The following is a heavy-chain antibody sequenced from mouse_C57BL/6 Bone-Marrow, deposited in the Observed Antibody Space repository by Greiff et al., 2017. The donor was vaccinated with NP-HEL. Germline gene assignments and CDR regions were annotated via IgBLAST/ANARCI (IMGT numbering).Heavy chain of an antibody. CDR1: GFTFSDYY. CDR3: ARNHYAWFAY. J-gene: IGHJ3*01. CDR2: ISNGGGST. V-gene: IGHV5-12*01. Sequence: EVQRVESGGGLVQPGGSLKLSCAASGFTFSDYYMYWVRQTPEKRLEWVAYISNGGGSTYYPDTVKGRFTISRDNAKNTLYLQMSRLKSEDTAMYYCARNHYAWFAYWGQGTLVTVSA. D-gene: IGHD1-2*01.